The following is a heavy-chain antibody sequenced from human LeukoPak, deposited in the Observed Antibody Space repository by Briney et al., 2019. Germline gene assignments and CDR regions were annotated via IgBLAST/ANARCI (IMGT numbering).Heavy chain of an antibody. CDR1: GYTFTSYD. V-gene: IGHV1-8*01. Sequence: ASVTVSCKASGYTFTSYDINWVRQATGQGLEWMGWMNPNSGNTGYAQKFQGRVTMTRNTSISTAYMELSSLRSEDTAVYYCARTYGGNSEVDYWGQGTLVTVSS. CDR3: ARTYGGNSEVDY. D-gene: IGHD4-23*01. CDR2: MNPNSGNT. J-gene: IGHJ4*02.